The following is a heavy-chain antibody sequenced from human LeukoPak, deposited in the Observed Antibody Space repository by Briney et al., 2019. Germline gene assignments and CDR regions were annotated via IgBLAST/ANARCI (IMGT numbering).Heavy chain of an antibody. CDR1: GFTFSSYA. J-gene: IGHJ4*02. D-gene: IGHD3-22*01. CDR3: ARDRYYYDSSGYYPLGY. V-gene: IGHV3-30*04. Sequence: PGGSLRLSCAASGFTFSSYAMHWVRQAPGKGLERVAVISYDGSNKYYADSVKGRFTISRDNSKNTLYLQMNSLRAEDTAVYYCARDRYYYDSSGYYPLGYWGQGTLVTVSS. CDR2: ISYDGSNK.